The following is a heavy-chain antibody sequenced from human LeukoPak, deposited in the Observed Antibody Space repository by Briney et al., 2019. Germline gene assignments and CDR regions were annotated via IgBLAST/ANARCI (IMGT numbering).Heavy chain of an antibody. CDR1: GFTFSSFA. D-gene: IGHD4-23*01. CDR2: ISSSSSYI. CDR3: ARDLTTVVTPYAFDI. J-gene: IGHJ3*02. Sequence: PGGSLRLSCAASGFTFSSFAMTWVRQAPGKGLEWVSSISSSSSYIYYADSVKGRFTISRDNAKNSLYLQMNSLRAEDTAVYYCARDLTTVVTPYAFDIWGQGTMVTVSS. V-gene: IGHV3-21*01.